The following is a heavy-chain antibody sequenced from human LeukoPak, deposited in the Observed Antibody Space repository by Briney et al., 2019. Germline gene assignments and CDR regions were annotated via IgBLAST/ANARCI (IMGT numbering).Heavy chain of an antibody. V-gene: IGHV4-39*07. J-gene: IGHJ4*02. CDR1: GGSISSSSYY. CDR3: ARGTTSFQYYFDY. CDR2: IYYSGST. Sequence: PSETLSLTCTVSGGSISSSSYYWGWIRQPPGKGLEWIGSIYYSGSTNYNPSLKSRVTISVDTSKNQFSLKLSSVTAADTAVYYCARGTTSFQYYFDYWGQGTLVTVSS. D-gene: IGHD2-2*01.